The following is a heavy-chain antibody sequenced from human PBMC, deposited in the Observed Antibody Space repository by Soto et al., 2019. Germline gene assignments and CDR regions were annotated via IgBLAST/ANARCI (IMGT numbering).Heavy chain of an antibody. CDR2: LNTYGNT. J-gene: IGHJ5*02. CDR1: GGSISSYR. D-gene: IGHD1-7*01. Sequence: SETPVLTCTVSGGSISSYRWSWIRQPAGKGLEWIGRLNTYGNTHYNPSLKSRVTVSVDTSRNQFFLTLRSVTAADSAVYHCGRESGETWDYEASWGQGTPVTVSS. V-gene: IGHV4-4*07. CDR3: GRESGETWDYEAS.